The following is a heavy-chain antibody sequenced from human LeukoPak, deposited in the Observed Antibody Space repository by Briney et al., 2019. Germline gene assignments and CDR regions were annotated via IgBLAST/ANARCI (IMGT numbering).Heavy chain of an antibody. J-gene: IGHJ4*02. CDR1: GGSFSGYY. CDR2: INHSGST. V-gene: IGHV4-34*01. CDR3: ARAPYSSGWLHY. D-gene: IGHD6-19*01. Sequence: SETLSLTCAVYGGSFSGYYWSWIRQPPGKGLEWIGEINHSGSTNYNPSLKSRVTISVDTSKNQFSLKLSSVTAADTAMYYCARAPYSSGWLHYWGQGTLVTVSS.